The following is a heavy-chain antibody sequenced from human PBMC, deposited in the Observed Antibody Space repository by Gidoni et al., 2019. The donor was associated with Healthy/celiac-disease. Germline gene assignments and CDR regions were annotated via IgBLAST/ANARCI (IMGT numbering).Heavy chain of an antibody. Sequence: QVQLVQSGAEVKKPGSSVKVSCKASGGPFSSYAISWVRQAPGQGLEWMGGIIPIFGTANYAQKFQGRVTITADESTSTAYMELSSLRSEDTAVYYCARAGSGWGASYFDYWGQGTLVTVSS. CDR2: IIPIFGTA. V-gene: IGHV1-69*01. CDR3: ARAGSGWGASYFDY. CDR1: GGPFSSYA. D-gene: IGHD6-19*01. J-gene: IGHJ4*02.